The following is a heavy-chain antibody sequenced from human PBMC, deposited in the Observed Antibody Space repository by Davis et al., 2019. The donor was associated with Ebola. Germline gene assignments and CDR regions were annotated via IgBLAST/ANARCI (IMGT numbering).Heavy chain of an antibody. CDR3: ARSKKGSGSYYNFDY. V-gene: IGHV3-21*01. CDR2: ISSSSSYI. Sequence: GESLKISCAASGFTFSSYAMSWVRQAPGKGLEWVSSISSSSSYIYYADSVKGRFTISRDNAKNSLYLQMNSLRAEDTAVYYCARSKKGSGSYYNFDYWGQGTLVTVSS. J-gene: IGHJ4*02. D-gene: IGHD3-10*01. CDR1: GFTFSSYA.